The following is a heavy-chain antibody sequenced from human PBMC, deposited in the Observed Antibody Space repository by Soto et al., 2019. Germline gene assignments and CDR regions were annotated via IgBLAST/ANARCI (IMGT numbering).Heavy chain of an antibody. D-gene: IGHD1-20*01. J-gene: IGHJ5*02. CDR2: IIPIFGTA. CDR1: GGTFSSCA. Sequence: SVKVSCKASGGTFSSCAISWVRQAPGQGLEWMGGIIPIFGTANYAQKFQGRVTITADESTSTAYMELSSLRSEDTAVYYCVRMPVGTNGNHGWFDPWGQGTLVTVSS. V-gene: IGHV1-69*13. CDR3: VRMPVGTNGNHGWFDP.